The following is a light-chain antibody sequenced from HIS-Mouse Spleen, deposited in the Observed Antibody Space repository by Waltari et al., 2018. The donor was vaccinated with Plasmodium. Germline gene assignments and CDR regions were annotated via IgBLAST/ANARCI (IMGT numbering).Light chain of an antibody. V-gene: IGLV3-25*03. CDR2: NDS. CDR3: QSADSSGTYRV. J-gene: IGLJ2*01. CDR1: ALPKQY. Sequence: SYELTQPPSVSVSPGKTARITCSGDALPKQYAYWYQQKPGQAPVLGKNNDSERPSGIPEGCSGASAGTTVTLTISGVQAEDEADYYCQSADSSGTYRVFGGGTKLTVL.